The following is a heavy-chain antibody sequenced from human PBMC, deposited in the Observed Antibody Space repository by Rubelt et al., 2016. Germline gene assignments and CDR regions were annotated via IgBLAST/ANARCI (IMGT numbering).Heavy chain of an antibody. D-gene: IGHD4-23*01. Sequence: QLVQSGPEVKKPGTSIKVSCKASGFTFTSSAIQWVRQAPGQGLEWMGRINPNSVGPNYPPKFQGRVTMTREASIRIAHMGLSVLSACVSAGYYCAGGCMRVKFDYWVQGTLVTVFS. J-gene: IGHJ4*02. V-gene: IGHV1-2*06. CDR1: GFTFTSSA. CDR2: INPNSVGP. CDR3: AGGCMRVKFDY.